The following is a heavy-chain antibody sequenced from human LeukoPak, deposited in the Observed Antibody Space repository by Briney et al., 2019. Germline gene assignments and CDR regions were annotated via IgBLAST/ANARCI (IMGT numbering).Heavy chain of an antibody. Sequence: GESLKISCKGSGYSFTNYWIGWVRQMPGKGLEWMGIIYPGDSDTRYSPSFQGQVTISADKSISTAYLQWSGLKASDTAMYYCARLPGYCSTTSCYTSYFDYWGQGTLVTVSS. D-gene: IGHD2-2*02. J-gene: IGHJ4*02. CDR3: ARLPGYCSTTSCYTSYFDY. CDR2: IYPGDSDT. V-gene: IGHV5-51*01. CDR1: GYSFTNYW.